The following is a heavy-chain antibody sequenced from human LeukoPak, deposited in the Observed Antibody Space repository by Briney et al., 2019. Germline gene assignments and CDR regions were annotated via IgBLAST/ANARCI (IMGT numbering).Heavy chain of an antibody. V-gene: IGHV3-23*01. CDR3: AKDLAVAGPSYNWFDP. Sequence: GGSLRLSCAASGFTFSSYAMSWVRQAPGKGLEWVSAISGSGGSTYYADSVRGRFTISRDNSKNTLYLQMNSLRAVDTAVYYCAKDLAVAGPSYNWFDPWGQGTLVTVSS. J-gene: IGHJ5*02. CDR2: ISGSGGST. D-gene: IGHD6-19*01. CDR1: GFTFSSYA.